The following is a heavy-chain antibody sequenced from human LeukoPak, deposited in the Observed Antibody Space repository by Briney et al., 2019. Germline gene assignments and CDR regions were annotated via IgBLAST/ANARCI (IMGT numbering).Heavy chain of an antibody. Sequence: GGSLRLSCAASGFTFSSYAMSWVRRAPGKGLEWVSAISGSGGSTYYADFVKGRFTTSRDNSKNTLYLQMNSLRAEDTAVYYCAKERGYRGLKYYFDYWGQGTLVTVSS. CDR1: GFTFSSYA. D-gene: IGHD3-3*01. CDR3: AKERGYRGLKYYFDY. CDR2: ISGSGGST. V-gene: IGHV3-23*01. J-gene: IGHJ4*02.